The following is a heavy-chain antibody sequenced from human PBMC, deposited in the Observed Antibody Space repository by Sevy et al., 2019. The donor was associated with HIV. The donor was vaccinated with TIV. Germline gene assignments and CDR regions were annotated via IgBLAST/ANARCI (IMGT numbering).Heavy chain of an antibody. CDR1: GFMFSTYS. D-gene: IGHD2-8*02. V-gene: IGHV3-21*01. CDR2: VSSSSTYI. CDR3: ARDLCTGGVCPRWGYYYYGMDV. J-gene: IGHJ6*02. Sequence: GGSLRLSCAASGFMFSTYSMNWVRQAPGKGLEWVSSVSSSSTYIYYADSVKGGFTISRDNAKNSLYLQMNSLRAEDTAVYYLARDLCTGGVCPRWGYYYYGMDVWGQGTTVTVSS.